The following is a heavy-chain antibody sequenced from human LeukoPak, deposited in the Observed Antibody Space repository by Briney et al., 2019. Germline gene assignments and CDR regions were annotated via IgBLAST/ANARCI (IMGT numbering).Heavy chain of an antibody. D-gene: IGHD4-11*01. CDR2: IGYGGSPI. V-gene: IGHV3-48*01. J-gene: IGHJ4*01. CDR1: GDTFSGHS. Sequence: GGSLRLSCEASGDTFSGHSVIWVRQAPGKGLEWISYIGYGGSPIHFADSVKGRFGISRDDAKNSLYLYINTLRAEDTAIYYCAREYDSRARFDSWGHGILVTVSS. CDR3: AREYDSRARFDS.